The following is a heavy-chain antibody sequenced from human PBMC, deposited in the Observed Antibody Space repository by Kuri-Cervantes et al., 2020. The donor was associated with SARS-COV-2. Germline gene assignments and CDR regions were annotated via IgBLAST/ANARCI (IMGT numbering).Heavy chain of an antibody. CDR2: ISSSSSYI. V-gene: IGHV3-21*05. D-gene: IGHD3-22*01. Sequence: GGSLRLSCAASGFTFSSYEMNWVRQAPGKGLEWVSYISSSSSYIYYADSVKGRFTISRDNAKNSLYLQMNSLRAEDTAVYYCARAGDITMIVEYYFDYWGQGTLVTVSS. CDR3: ARAGDITMIVEYYFDY. CDR1: GFTFSSYE. J-gene: IGHJ4*02.